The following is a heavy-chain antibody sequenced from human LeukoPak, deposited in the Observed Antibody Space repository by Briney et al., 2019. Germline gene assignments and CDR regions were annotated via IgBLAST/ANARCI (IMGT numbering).Heavy chain of an antibody. D-gene: IGHD2-8*01. CDR2: ISSSSSTI. Sequence: PGGSLRLSCAASGXSLSSYSMNWVRQAPGKGREWVSYISSSSSTIYYADPVKGRFTISRDNAKNSLYLQMNSLRDEDTAVYYCARERGVYGSFDSWGQGTLVTVSS. CDR1: GXSLSSYS. V-gene: IGHV3-48*02. J-gene: IGHJ4*02. CDR3: ARERGVYGSFDS.